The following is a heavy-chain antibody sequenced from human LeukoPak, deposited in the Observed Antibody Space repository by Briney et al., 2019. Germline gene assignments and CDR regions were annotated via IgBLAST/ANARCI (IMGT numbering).Heavy chain of an antibody. V-gene: IGHV3-23*01. CDR3: AKEPKPRLRIGYFDY. CDR2: ISGSGGST. CDR1: GFTFSSYA. J-gene: IGHJ4*02. Sequence: GGSLRLSRAASGFTFSSYAMSWVRQAPGKGLEWVSAISGSGGSTYYADSVKGRFTISRDNSKNTLYLQMNSLRAEDTAVYYCAKEPKPRLRIGYFDYWGQGTLVTVSS. D-gene: IGHD5-12*01.